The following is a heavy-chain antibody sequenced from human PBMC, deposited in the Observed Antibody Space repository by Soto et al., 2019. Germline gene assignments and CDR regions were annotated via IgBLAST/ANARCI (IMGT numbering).Heavy chain of an antibody. CDR1: GGSISSYY. D-gene: IGHD3-10*01. J-gene: IGHJ3*02. Sequence: SETLSLTCTVSGGSISSYYWSWIRQPPGKGLEWIGYIYYSGSTNYNPSLKSRVTISVDTSKNQFSLKLSSVTAADTAVYYCARGLRFGEFDDAFDIWGQGTMVTVSS. CDR3: ARGLRFGEFDDAFDI. V-gene: IGHV4-59*01. CDR2: IYYSGST.